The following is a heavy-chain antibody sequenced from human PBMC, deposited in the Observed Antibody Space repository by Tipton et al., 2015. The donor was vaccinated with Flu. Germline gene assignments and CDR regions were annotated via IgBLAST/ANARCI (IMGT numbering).Heavy chain of an antibody. CDR2: VDKSGNT. J-gene: IGHJ4*02. D-gene: IGHD3-10*01. CDR3: ARGSGSGTFVIFDY. Sequence: TLSLTCTVSDGSSSSNYWTWIRQPPGKGLEWIGYVDKSGNTNYNPSLNSRVTVSVDTSKNHFSLKLRSVTAADTAVYYCARGSGSGTFVIFDYWGQGTLVAVS. V-gene: IGHV4-59*01. CDR1: DGSSSSNY.